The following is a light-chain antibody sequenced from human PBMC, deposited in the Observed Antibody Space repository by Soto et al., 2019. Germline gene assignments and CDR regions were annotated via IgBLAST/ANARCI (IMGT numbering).Light chain of an antibody. Sequence: DIQMTQSPSTLSASLGDRVTIICRASRSVDKWLAWYQQKSGKAPKLLIYEASHLQSGVPSRFGGSGSGTEFTLTINNLQPEDVASYYCQQSYSTPPYTFGQGTKLDMK. CDR1: RSVDKW. CDR2: EAS. CDR3: QQSYSTPPYT. J-gene: IGKJ2*01. V-gene: IGKV1-5*02.